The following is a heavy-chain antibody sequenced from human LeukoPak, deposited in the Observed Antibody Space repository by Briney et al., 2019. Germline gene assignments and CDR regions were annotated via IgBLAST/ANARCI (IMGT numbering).Heavy chain of an antibody. V-gene: IGHV5-51*01. CDR1: GYSFTSYW. CDR3: ARRRGGSNYYDSSGYSDY. J-gene: IGHJ4*02. Sequence: GESLKISCKGSGYSFTSYWIGWVRQMPGKGLEWMGIIYPGDSDTRYSPSFQGQVTISADKSISTAYLQWSSLKASDTAMYYCARRRGGSNYYDSSGYSDYWGQGTLVTVSP. CDR2: IYPGDSDT. D-gene: IGHD3-22*01.